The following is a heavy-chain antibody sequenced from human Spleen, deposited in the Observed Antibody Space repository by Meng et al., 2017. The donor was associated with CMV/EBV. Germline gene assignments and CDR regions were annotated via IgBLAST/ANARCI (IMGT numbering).Heavy chain of an antibody. D-gene: IGHD3-10*01. V-gene: IGHV3-74*01. CDR3: ARGELRQLRNYYGMDV. CDR1: GFAFGTYW. J-gene: IGHJ6*02. CDR2: IIKDGSVT. Sequence: GESLKISCAGSGFAFGTYWMHWVRQGPGKGLVWVSSIIKDGSVTHYADFVKGRFTVSRDNAKNTLYLQLNSLRAEDTAVYYCARGELRQLRNYYGMDVWGQGTTVTVSS.